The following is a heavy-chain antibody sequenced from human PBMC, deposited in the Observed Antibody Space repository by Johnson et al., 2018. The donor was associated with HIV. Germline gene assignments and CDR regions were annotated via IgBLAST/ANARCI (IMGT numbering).Heavy chain of an antibody. CDR1: GFTFSSYA. CDR2: ISYDGSNK. D-gene: IGHD3-22*01. J-gene: IGHJ3*02. V-gene: IGHV3-30*04. Sequence: QVQLVESGGGVVQPGRSLRLSCAASGFTFSSYAMHWVRQAPGKGLEWVAVISYDGSNKYYADSVKGRFTISRDNSKNTLYLQMNSLKTEDTAIYYCVTDRGYYDSSGYSRPFDIWGQGTMVTVSS. CDR3: VTDRGYYDSSGYSRPFDI.